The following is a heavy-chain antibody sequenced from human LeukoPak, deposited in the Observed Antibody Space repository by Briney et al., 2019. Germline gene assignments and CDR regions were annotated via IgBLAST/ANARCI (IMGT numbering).Heavy chain of an antibody. CDR1: GGTFSSYA. Sequence: SVTVSCKVSGGTFSSYAISWVRQAPGQGLEWMGGIIPIFGTANYAQKFQGRVTITADESTSTAYMELSSLRSEDTAVYYCARDNASIFGVVIIPVGYHGMDVWGQGTTVTVSS. V-gene: IGHV1-69*13. CDR3: ARDNASIFGVVIIPVGYHGMDV. D-gene: IGHD3-3*01. CDR2: IIPIFGTA. J-gene: IGHJ6*02.